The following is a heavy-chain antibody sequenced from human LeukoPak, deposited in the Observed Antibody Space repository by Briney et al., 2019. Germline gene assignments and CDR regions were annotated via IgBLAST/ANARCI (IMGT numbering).Heavy chain of an antibody. CDR1: GGSISSGVYY. CDR3: ARCGGSQSYYGMDV. D-gene: IGHD1-26*01. V-gene: IGHV4-31*02. Sequence: SETLSLTCSVSGGSISSGVYYWSWIRQHPGKGLEWNGYIYYSGSTYYNPSLKSRVTISVDTSKNQFSLNLSSVTAADTAVYHCARCGGSQSYYGMDVWGQGTPVTVSS. CDR2: IYYSGST. J-gene: IGHJ6*01.